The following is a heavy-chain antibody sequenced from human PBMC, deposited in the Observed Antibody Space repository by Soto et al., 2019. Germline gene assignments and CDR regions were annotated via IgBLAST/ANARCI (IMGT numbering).Heavy chain of an antibody. CDR1: GFTFSSYG. Sequence: QVQLVESGGGVVQPGRSLRLSCAASGFTFSSYGVHWVRQAPGNGLEWVASVSYDGSNKHYADSVKGRFTISRDNSRNTLDLQMNSLRAEDTAVYYCAKDTYYYDRSGYYTYDHWGQGTQVTVSS. V-gene: IGHV3-30*18. J-gene: IGHJ4*02. CDR2: VSYDGSNK. D-gene: IGHD3-22*01. CDR3: AKDTYYYDRSGYYTYDH.